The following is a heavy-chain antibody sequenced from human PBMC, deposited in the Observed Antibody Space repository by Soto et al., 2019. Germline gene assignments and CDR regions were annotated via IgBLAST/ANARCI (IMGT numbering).Heavy chain of an antibody. D-gene: IGHD5-12*01. J-gene: IGHJ4*02. CDR3: AKDKVRYSGYDSHFDY. CDR1: GFTFDYYA. V-gene: IGHV3-43D*04. Sequence: GRSLRLSCAASGFTFDYYAMHWVRQSPGKGLEWVSLISWDGGSTYYADSVKGRFTISRDNSKNSLYLQMNSLRAEDTALYYCAKDKVRYSGYDSHFDYWGQGTLVTVSS. CDR2: ISWDGGST.